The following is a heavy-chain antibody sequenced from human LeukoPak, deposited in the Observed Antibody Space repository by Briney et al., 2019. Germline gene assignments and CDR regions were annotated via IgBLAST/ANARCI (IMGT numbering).Heavy chain of an antibody. V-gene: IGHV3-30-3*01. CDR3: AREQLYSGSFGFGV. J-gene: IGHJ6*02. CDR1: GFTLSSFA. Sequence: GGSLRLFCAASGFTLSSFAMLWVPHAPGKGLEGVAVISYDGYIKFYADSVRRRFSISSDKYKNTENLQVNSLRPEDTAVYYCAREQLYSGSFGFGVWGQVATLTVAS. CDR2: ISYDGYIK. D-gene: IGHD2-21*01.